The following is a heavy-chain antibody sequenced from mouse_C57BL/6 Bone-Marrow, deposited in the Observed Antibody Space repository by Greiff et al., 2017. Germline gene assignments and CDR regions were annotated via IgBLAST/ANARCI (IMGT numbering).Heavy chain of an antibody. CDR3: ARDSHYYGSLHWYFDV. CDR1: GFSLTSYA. Sequence: VQGVESGPGLVAPSQSLSITCTVSGFSLTSYAISWVRQPPGKGLEWLGVIWTGGGTNYNSALKSRLSISKDNSKSQVFLQMNSLQTDDTARYYCARDSHYYGSLHWYFDVWGTGTTVTVSS. D-gene: IGHD1-1*01. J-gene: IGHJ1*03. V-gene: IGHV2-9-1*01. CDR2: IWTGGGT.